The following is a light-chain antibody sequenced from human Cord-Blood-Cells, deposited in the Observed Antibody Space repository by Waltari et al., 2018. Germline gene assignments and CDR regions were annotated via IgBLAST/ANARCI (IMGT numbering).Light chain of an antibody. Sequence: QSALTQPASVSGSPGQSITIPCTGTSSDVGGYNLVSWFQQHPGKAPKLMIYEVSKRPSGVSNRFSGSKSGNTASLTISGLQAEDEADYYCCSYAGSSTWVFGGGTKLTVL. CDR2: EVS. V-gene: IGLV2-23*02. CDR1: SSDVGGYNL. J-gene: IGLJ3*02. CDR3: CSYAGSSTWV.